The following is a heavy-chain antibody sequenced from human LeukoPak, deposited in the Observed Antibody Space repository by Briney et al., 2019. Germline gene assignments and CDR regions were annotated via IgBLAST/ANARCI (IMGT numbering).Heavy chain of an antibody. Sequence: HGESLKISCKGSGYTFTNYYIHWVRQAPGQGLEWMGITDPIGGSTNYAQKFQGRVTMTRDTSTSTVYMELSSLRSEDSAVYYCARWTTTYLDYWGQGTLVTVSS. CDR1: GYTFTNYY. CDR2: TDPIGGST. CDR3: ARWTTTYLDY. D-gene: IGHD4-11*01. J-gene: IGHJ4*02. V-gene: IGHV1-46*01.